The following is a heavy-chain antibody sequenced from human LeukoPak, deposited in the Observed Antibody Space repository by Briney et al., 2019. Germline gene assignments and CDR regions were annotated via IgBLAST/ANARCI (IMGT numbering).Heavy chain of an antibody. D-gene: IGHD3-3*01. J-gene: IGHJ5*02. Sequence: PGGSLRLSCAASGFTFSSYWMHWVRQAPGKGLVWVSRISSDGSSTSYADSVKGRFTISRDNAKSTLYLQMNSLRAEDTAVYYCAREPEGFWSGGWFDPWGQGTLVTVSS. CDR3: AREPEGFWSGGWFDP. CDR2: ISSDGSST. V-gene: IGHV3-74*01. CDR1: GFTFSSYW.